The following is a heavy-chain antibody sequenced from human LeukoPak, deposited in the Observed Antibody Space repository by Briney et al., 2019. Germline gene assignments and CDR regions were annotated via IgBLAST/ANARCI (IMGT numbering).Heavy chain of an antibody. CDR1: GFTFSTYA. J-gene: IGHJ4*02. V-gene: IGHV3-53*01. Sequence: PGGSLRLSCAASGFTFSTYAMSWARQAPGEGLEWVSVIYSGGNTYYADSVKGRFTISRDNSKNTLYLQMNSLRAEVTAVYYCARDGEIVDPNTYYFDYWGQGTLVIVSS. CDR2: IYSGGNT. CDR3: ARDGEIVDPNTYYFDY. D-gene: IGHD3-22*01.